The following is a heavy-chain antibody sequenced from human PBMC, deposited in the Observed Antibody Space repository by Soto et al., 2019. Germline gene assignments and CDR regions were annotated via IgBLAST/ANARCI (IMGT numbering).Heavy chain of an antibody. CDR1: GYTFTSYG. Sequence: GASVKVSCKASGYTFTSYGISWVRQAPGQGLEWMGWISAYNGNTNYAQKLQGRVTMTTDTSTSTAYMELRSLRSDDTAVYYCASHYYDSSGPPTYYFDYWGQGTLVTVSS. J-gene: IGHJ4*02. D-gene: IGHD3-22*01. V-gene: IGHV1-18*01. CDR3: ASHYYDSSGPPTYYFDY. CDR2: ISAYNGNT.